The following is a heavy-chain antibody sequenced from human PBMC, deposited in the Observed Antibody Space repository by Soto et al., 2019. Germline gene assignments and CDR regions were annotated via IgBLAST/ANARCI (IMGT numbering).Heavy chain of an antibody. J-gene: IGHJ4*02. CDR3: AKETAFDS. Sequence: EVQLLESGGGLVQPGGSLILSCAVSGFTFQNYAMSWVRQVPGKGPEWVSGISGGGIDTYYVDSVKGRFIISRDNSRNTLYLKMNTLRADDTAIYYCAKETAFDSWGQGTLVTVSS. D-gene: IGHD5-18*01. V-gene: IGHV3-23*02. CDR1: GFTFQNYA. CDR2: ISGGGIDT.